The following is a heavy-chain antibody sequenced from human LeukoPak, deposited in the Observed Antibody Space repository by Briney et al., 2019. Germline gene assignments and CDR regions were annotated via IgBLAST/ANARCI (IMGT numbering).Heavy chain of an antibody. V-gene: IGHV4-39*01. CDR1: GGSISSSSYY. CDR3: ARHGPTVTSHLDY. Sequence: SETLFLTCTVSGGSISSSSYYWGWIRQPPGKGLEWIGSIYYSGSTYYNPSLKSRVTISVDTSKNQFSLKLSSVTAADTAVYYCARHGPTVTSHLDYWGQGTLVTVSS. CDR2: IYYSGST. J-gene: IGHJ4*02. D-gene: IGHD4-17*01.